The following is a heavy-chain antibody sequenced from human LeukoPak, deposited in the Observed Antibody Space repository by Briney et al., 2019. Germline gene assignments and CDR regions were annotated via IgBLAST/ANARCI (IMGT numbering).Heavy chain of an antibody. V-gene: IGHV3-20*04. D-gene: IGHD3-10*01. Sequence: GGSLRLSCAASGFTFDDYDMNWVRQGPGKGLEWVSRINWNGGRTGYADSVKGRFTISRDNAKNSLYLQMNSPRAEDTALYYCARSFGQLSSSYFDYWGQGTLVTVSS. CDR3: ARSFGQLSSSYFDY. J-gene: IGHJ4*02. CDR1: GFTFDDYD. CDR2: INWNGGRT.